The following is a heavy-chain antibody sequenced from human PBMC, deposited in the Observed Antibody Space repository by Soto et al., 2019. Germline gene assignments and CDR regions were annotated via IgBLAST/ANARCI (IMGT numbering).Heavy chain of an antibody. J-gene: IGHJ4*02. CDR3: TRDPYGGSRYYFDS. D-gene: IGHD1-26*01. CDR1: GFSFSNYA. CDR2: IWYDGSNK. Sequence: QVQLVESGGGVVQPGKSLRLSCAASGFSFSNYAMHWVRQAPGKGLEWVAVIWYDGSNKYYADSVKGRFTISKDNSQTTVYLQMNSLRDEDTAVYYCTRDPYGGSRYYFDSLGQGTLVTVSS. V-gene: IGHV3-33*01.